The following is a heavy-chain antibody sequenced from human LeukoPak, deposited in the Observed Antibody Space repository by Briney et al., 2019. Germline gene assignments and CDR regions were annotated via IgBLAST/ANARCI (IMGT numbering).Heavy chain of an antibody. CDR3: ARAHLHYCSSTSCYRLEYYYYGMDV. CDR1: GYTFTGYY. D-gene: IGHD2-2*01. V-gene: IGHV1-2*02. J-gene: IGHJ6*02. CDR2: INPNSGGT. Sequence: ASVKVSCKASGYTFTGYYMHWVRQAPGQGLEWMGWINPNSGGTNYAQKFQGRVTMTRDASISTAYMELSRLRSDDTAVYYCARAHLHYCSSTSCYRLEYYYYGMDVWGQGTTVTVSS.